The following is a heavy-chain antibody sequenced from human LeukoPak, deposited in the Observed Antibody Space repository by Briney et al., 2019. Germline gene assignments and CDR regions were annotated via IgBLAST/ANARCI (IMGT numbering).Heavy chain of an antibody. J-gene: IGHJ4*02. CDR2: INHSGST. D-gene: IGHD1-26*01. V-gene: IGHV4-34*01. Sequence: SETLSLTCAVYGGSFSGYSWYWIHQPPGKGLEWIGEINHSGSTNYNPSLKSRVTISVDTSKNQFSLKLSSVTAADTAVYYCARGPGAAYYWGQGTLVTVSS. CDR3: ARGPGAAYY. CDR1: GGSFSGYS.